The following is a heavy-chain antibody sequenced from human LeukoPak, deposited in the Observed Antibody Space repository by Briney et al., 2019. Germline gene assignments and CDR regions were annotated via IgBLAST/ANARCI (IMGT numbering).Heavy chain of an antibody. V-gene: IGHV3-48*04. D-gene: IGHD3-3*01. CDR3: ASWAGNTQSDSWSGPFDY. CDR2: ISSTSATI. CDR1: GFIFSSFT. J-gene: IGHJ4*02. Sequence: GGSLRLSCSAAGFIFSSFTMNWVRQAPGKGLEWVSYISSTSATIYYADSVKGRFTTSRDNARNSLFLQMNSLRAEDTAVYYCASWAGNTQSDSWSGPFDYWGQGTLVTVSS.